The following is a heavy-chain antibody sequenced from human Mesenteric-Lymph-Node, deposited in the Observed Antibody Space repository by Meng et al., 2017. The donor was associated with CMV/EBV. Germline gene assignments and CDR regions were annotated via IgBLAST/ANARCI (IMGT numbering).Heavy chain of an antibody. Sequence: CAFSFGSISSSYSRLIRQPPGELLWWIVYIYYGGNTYYAPSLKSRFTISVDTSKNQFSLKMSSVTAADTAVYYCAGGYSDYDYGWVDYWGQGTLVTVSS. D-gene: IGHD5-12*01. J-gene: IGHJ4*02. CDR1: FGSISSSY. V-gene: IGHV4-59*01. CDR3: AGGYSDYDYGWVDY. CDR2: IYYGGNT.